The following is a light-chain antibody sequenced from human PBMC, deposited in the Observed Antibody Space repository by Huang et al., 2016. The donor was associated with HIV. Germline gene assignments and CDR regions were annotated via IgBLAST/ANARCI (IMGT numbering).Light chain of an antibody. CDR3: QQSYSTPPT. V-gene: IGKV1-39*01. Sequence: DIQMTQSPSSLSASVGDRVTITCRASQSISSYLNWYQQKPGKAHELLIYAASSVQSGVPSRFSGSGSWTDFTLTISSLQPEDFATYYCQQSYSTPPTFGGGTKVEIK. CDR2: AAS. CDR1: QSISSY. J-gene: IGKJ4*01.